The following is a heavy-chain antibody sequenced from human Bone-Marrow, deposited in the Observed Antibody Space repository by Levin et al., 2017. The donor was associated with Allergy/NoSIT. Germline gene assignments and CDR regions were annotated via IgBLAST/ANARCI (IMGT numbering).Heavy chain of an antibody. CDR2: ISFDGSTQ. J-gene: IGHJ4*02. D-gene: IGHD7-27*01. CDR1: GFTFINSA. CDR3: ARGGPWGNYFDY. V-gene: IGHV3-30*03. Sequence: GESLKISCGASGFTFINSAMHWVRQAPGKGLEWLALISFDGSTQYYVDSVRGRFTISRDNSNNTLDLQMNSLRVEDTAVYYCARGGPWGNYFDYWGQGALVTVSS.